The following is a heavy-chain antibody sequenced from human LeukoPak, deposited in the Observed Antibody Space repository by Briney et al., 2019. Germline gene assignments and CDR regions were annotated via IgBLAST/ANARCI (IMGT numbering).Heavy chain of an antibody. CDR1: GFTFSSYW. CDR3: AKDAQPSIVGGTQYFDY. CDR2: IKQDGSEK. D-gene: IGHD1-26*01. V-gene: IGHV3-7*03. J-gene: IGHJ4*02. Sequence: GGSLRLSCAASGFTFSSYWMSWVRQAPGKGLEWVANIKQDGSEKYYVDSVKGRFTISRDNSKNTLYLQMNSLRAEDTAVYYCAKDAQPSIVGGTQYFDYWGQGTLVTVSS.